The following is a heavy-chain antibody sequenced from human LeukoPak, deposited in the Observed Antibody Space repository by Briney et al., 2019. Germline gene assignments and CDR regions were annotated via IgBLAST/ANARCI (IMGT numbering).Heavy chain of an antibody. V-gene: IGHV4-4*07. CDR2: IYTSGST. CDR1: GGSISSYY. D-gene: IGHD6-19*01. CDR3: ARDVIAVADDAFDI. Sequence: SETLSLTCTVSGGSISSYYWSWIRQPAGKGLEWIGRIYTSGSTNYNPSLKSRVTMSVDTSKNQFSLKLSSVTAADTAVYYCARDVIAVADDAFDIWGQGTMVTVSS. J-gene: IGHJ3*02.